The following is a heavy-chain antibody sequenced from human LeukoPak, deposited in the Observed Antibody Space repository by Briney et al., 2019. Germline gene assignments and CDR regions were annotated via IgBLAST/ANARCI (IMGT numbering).Heavy chain of an antibody. CDR2: ISAYNGNT. CDR3: AREGVPQVPAAIRVIDYYYMDV. J-gene: IGHJ6*03. CDR1: GYTFTSYG. V-gene: IGHV1-18*01. Sequence: GASVKVSCKASGYTFTSYGISWVRQAPGQGLEWMGWISAYNGNTNYAQKLQGRVTMTRDTSTSTVYMELSSLRSEDTAVYYCAREGVPQVPAAIRVIDYYYMDVWGKGTTVTVSS. D-gene: IGHD2-2*02.